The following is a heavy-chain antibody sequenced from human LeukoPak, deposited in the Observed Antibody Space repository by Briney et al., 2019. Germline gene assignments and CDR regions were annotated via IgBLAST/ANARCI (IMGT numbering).Heavy chain of an antibody. CDR3: ARALPNTDNYNWAFDI. D-gene: IGHD5-24*01. Sequence: SETLSLTCTVSGGSISTFYWNWIRQPAGKGLEWIGRIHTSGSTKYNPSLKSRVTISVDKSNNQFSLKLNYVAAADTAMYYCARALPNTDNYNWAFDIWGQGTMVTVSS. CDR2: IHTSGST. J-gene: IGHJ3*02. CDR1: GGSISTFY. V-gene: IGHV4-4*07.